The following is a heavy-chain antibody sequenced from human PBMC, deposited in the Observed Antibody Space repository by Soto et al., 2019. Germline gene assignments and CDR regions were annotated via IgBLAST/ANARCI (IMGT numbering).Heavy chain of an antibody. V-gene: IGHV1-18*01. D-gene: IGHD1-1*01. CDR1: GYTFPSYG. Sequence: QVQLVQSGAEVKKPGASVKVSCKASGYTFPSYGINWLRQAPGQGLDGMGWISVYNGNTNYVQKLEGRVTMTTDTSTSTAYMELKNLRSDDTAVYYCARDDVLDRPGRFDPWGQGTLVTVSS. CDR3: ARDDVLDRPGRFDP. J-gene: IGHJ5*02. CDR2: ISVYNGNT.